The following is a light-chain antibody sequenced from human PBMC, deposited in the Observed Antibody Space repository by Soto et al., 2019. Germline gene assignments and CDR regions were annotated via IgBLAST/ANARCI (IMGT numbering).Light chain of an antibody. J-gene: IGKJ4*01. CDR1: QSISTY. Sequence: DIQMSQSPSSLSASIGDIITITCRASQSISTYLNWYQQKPGKARKLLIYGASTLQNGVPSRFSGSGSATDYTLTISGLQPEDFATYYCQQSFITPPLTFGGGTKVEMK. V-gene: IGKV1-39*01. CDR2: GAS. CDR3: QQSFITPPLT.